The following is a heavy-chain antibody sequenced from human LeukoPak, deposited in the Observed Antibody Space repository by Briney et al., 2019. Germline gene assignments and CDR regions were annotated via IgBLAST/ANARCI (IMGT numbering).Heavy chain of an antibody. V-gene: IGHV3-53*01. CDR2: VYYGGDT. CDR1: GFTVSTNY. Sequence: PGGSLRLSCAASGFTVSTNYMNWVRQAPGKGLEWVSVVYYGGDTYYADSAKGRFTVYRDSSKTTLYLQMHSLRDEDTAGYYCAKESSWIQLWSLDYWGQGTLVTVSS. D-gene: IGHD5-18*01. CDR3: AKESSWIQLWSLDY. J-gene: IGHJ4*02.